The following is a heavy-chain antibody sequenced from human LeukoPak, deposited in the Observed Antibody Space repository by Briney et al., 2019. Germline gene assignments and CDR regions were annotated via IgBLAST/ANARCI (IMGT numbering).Heavy chain of an antibody. CDR2: ISSSSSHK. CDR3: ARDVRGIGIDY. J-gene: IGHJ4*02. V-gene: IGHV3-11*05. CDR1: GFTFSDYY. D-gene: IGHD2-21*01. Sequence: TGGSLRLSCAASGFTFSDYYMSWIRQAPGKGLEWVSFISSSSSHKDYVDSVKGRFTISRDNAKNSLYVQMNSLRAEDTAVYYCARDVRGIGIDYWGQGTLVTVSP.